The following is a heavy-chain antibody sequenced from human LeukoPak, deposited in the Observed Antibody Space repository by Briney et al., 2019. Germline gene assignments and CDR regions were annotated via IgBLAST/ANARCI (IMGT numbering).Heavy chain of an antibody. V-gene: IGHV1-2*02. CDR1: GYTFTGYY. J-gene: IGHJ4*02. Sequence: ASVKVSCTASGYTFTGYYMHWVRQAPGQGLEWMGWINPNSGGTNYAQKFQGRVTMTRDTSTSTVYMELSSLRSEDTAVYYCARDLVGYCSGGSCSVNDYWGQGTLVTVSS. CDR3: ARDLVGYCSGGSCSVNDY. CDR2: INPNSGGT. D-gene: IGHD2-15*01.